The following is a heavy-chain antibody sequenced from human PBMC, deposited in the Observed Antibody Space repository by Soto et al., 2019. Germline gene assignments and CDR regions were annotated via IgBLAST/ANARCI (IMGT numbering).Heavy chain of an antibody. CDR2: IYYSGNT. Sequence: SETLSLTCTVSGGSISSGDYYWSWIRQPPGKGLEWVGYIYYSGNTYYNPSLKSRITISGDTSKNQFSLRLTSLTAADTAVYYCARGYDSSGYFVPHYFDVWGQGALVTVSS. D-gene: IGHD3-22*01. V-gene: IGHV4-30-4*01. CDR1: GGSISSGDYY. J-gene: IGHJ4*02. CDR3: ARGYDSSGYFVPHYFDV.